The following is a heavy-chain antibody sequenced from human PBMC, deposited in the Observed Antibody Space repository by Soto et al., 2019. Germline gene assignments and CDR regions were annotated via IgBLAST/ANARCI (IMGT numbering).Heavy chain of an antibody. CDR1: GFTFGSYS. Sequence: EVQLVESGGGLVQPGGSLRLSCAASGFTFGSYSMNWVRQAPGKGLEWVSYISGSRSTIYYADSVKGRFTISRDNVKNALYLQMKSLRAEDTAVYYCARVDGDYEGYYDYYMDVWGKGTTVTVSS. CDR3: ARVDGDYEGYYDYYMDV. D-gene: IGHD4-17*01. J-gene: IGHJ6*03. V-gene: IGHV3-48*01. CDR2: ISGSRSTI.